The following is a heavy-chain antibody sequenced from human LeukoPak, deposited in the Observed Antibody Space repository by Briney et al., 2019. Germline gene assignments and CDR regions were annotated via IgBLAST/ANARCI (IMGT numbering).Heavy chain of an antibody. Sequence: GASVKVSCKASGYTFTGDYMHWVRQAPGQGLEWMAWINPNSGDTHSAQKFQGRVTMTRDTSFSTAYMELSRLTSDDTAVYYCARVDAAFDYWGQGTLVTVSS. CDR1: GYTFTGDY. V-gene: IGHV1-2*02. D-gene: IGHD3-9*01. J-gene: IGHJ4*02. CDR3: ARVDAAFDY. CDR2: INPNSGDT.